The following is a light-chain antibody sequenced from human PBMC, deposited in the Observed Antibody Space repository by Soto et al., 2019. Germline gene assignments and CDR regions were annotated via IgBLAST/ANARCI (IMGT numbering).Light chain of an antibody. V-gene: IGLV2-14*01. CDR3: SSYTSRSTPV. CDR1: SSDVGGYNY. J-gene: IGLJ1*01. Sequence: QSALTQPASVSGSPGQSITISCTGTSSDVGGYNYVSWYQQHPGKAPKLMIYEVSNRPSGVSNRFSCSKSGNTASLTISGLQAEDEADYYCSSYTSRSTPVFGAGTKLTVL. CDR2: EVS.